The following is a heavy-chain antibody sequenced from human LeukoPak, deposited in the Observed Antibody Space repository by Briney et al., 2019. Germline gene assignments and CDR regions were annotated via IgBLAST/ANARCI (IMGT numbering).Heavy chain of an antibody. Sequence: GGSLRLSCAASGFTFSDYYMSWIRQAPGKGLEWVSYISSSSSYTNYADSVKGRFTISRDNAKNSLYLQMNSLRAEDTALYYCARTRPYYGMAAWGQGATVSVSS. V-gene: IGHV3-11*06. J-gene: IGHJ6*02. CDR1: GFTFSDYY. CDR2: ISSSSSYT. CDR3: ARTRPYYGMAA.